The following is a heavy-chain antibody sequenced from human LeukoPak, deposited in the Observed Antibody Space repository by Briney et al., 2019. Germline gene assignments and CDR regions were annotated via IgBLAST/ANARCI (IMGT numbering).Heavy chain of an antibody. D-gene: IGHD4-11*01. J-gene: IGHJ4*02. CDR3: ARHYSTDPFDY. CDR1: GASISSYY. CDR2: ISHSGST. V-gene: IGHV4-59*08. Sequence: PSETLSLTCTVSGASISSYYWSWIRQPPGKGLEWVACISHSGSTNYSPSLKTRLTVSVDTSKSQISLELSSVTAADTATYYCARHYSTDPFDYWGQGTPVTVSS.